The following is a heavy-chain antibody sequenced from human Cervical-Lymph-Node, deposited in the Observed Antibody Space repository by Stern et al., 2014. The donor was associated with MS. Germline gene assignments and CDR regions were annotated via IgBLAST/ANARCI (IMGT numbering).Heavy chain of an antibody. J-gene: IGHJ4*02. CDR2: LALDDYK. V-gene: IGHV2-70*04. Sequence: QITLKESGPALVKPTQTLTLTCTFSGFSLSTSGMRVSWIRQPPGKALEWLARLALDDYKFYSISLKTMLTITKDTSKNQVVLTMTNMDPVDTATYYCARSPPYYEFWNDYYYFDYWGQGTLVAVSS. D-gene: IGHD3-3*01. CDR1: GFSLSTSGMR. CDR3: ARSPPYYEFWNDYYYFDY.